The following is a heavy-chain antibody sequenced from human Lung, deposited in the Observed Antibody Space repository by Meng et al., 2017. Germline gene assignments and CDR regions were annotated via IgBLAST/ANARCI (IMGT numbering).Heavy chain of an antibody. D-gene: IGHD4-17*01. V-gene: IGHV4-4*02. CDR1: GGSISSGNW. CDR3: ARNGAYCLHS. J-gene: IGHJ4*02. Sequence: QVQRQESGPRLVKPSEPLSLTCAVSGGSISSGNWWSWVRQPPGKGLEWIGEISHSGNTNYSPSFRGRVTMSVGRSRDQFSLELNSVTAADTAVYFCARNGAYCLHSWGQGTLVTVSS. CDR2: ISHSGNT.